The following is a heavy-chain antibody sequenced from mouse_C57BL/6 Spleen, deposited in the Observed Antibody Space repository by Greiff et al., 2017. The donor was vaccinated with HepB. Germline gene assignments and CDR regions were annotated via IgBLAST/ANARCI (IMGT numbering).Heavy chain of an antibody. CDR1: GFTFSSYA. D-gene: IGHD2-10*02. V-gene: IGHV5-4*01. CDR2: ISDGGSYT. CDR3: ARVASNYGYFDV. Sequence: EVHLVESGGGLVKPGGSLKLSCAASGFTFSSYAMSWVRQTPEKRLEWVATISDGGSYTYYPDNVKGRFTISRDNAKNNLYLQMSHLKSEDTAMYYCARVASNYGYFDVWGTGTTVTVSS. J-gene: IGHJ1*03.